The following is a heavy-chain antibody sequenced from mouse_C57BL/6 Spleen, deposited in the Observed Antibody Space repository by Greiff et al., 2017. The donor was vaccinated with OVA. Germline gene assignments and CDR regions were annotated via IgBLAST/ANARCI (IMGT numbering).Heavy chain of an antibody. J-gene: IGHJ2*01. CDR2: IDPSDSYT. CDR3: AANWDGY. CDR1: GYTFTSYW. V-gene: IGHV1-59*01. Sequence: VQLQQPGAELVRPGTSVKLSCKASGYTFTSYWMHWVKQRPGQGLEWIGVIDPSDSYTNYNQKFKGKATLTVDTSSSTAYMQLSSLTSEDSAVYYCAANWDGYWGKGTTLTVSS. D-gene: IGHD4-1*01.